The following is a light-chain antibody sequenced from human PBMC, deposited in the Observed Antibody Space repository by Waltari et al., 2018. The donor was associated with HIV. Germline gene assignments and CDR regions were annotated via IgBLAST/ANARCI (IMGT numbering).Light chain of an antibody. CDR2: DAS. V-gene: IGKV3-11*01. J-gene: IGKJ2*03. Sequence: EIVLTQSPATLSLSPGETATLSCRASHSVGNYLAWYQQKPGQAPRLLIYDASNMATGIPVRFSGSGSGTDFTLTISSLEPEDFAVYYCQQRTNWPPYSFGQGTKLEIK. CDR3: QQRTNWPPYS. CDR1: HSVGNY.